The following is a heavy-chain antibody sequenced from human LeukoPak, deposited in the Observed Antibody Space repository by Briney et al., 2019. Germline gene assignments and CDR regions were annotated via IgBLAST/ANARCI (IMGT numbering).Heavy chain of an antibody. D-gene: IGHD6-13*01. CDR2: INHSGST. CDR1: GGSLSGYY. Sequence: SETLSLTCAVYGGSLSGYYWSWIRQPPGKGLEWIGQINHSGSTNYNSSRKSRVTISVDTSKNQFSLKLSSVTAADTAVYYCARGNHPGTSRFDYWGQGTLVTVSS. J-gene: IGHJ4*02. CDR3: ARGNHPGTSRFDY. V-gene: IGHV4-34*01.